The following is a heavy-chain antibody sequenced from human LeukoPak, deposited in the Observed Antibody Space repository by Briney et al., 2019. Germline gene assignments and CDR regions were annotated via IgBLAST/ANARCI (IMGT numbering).Heavy chain of an antibody. CDR2: ISGSGGST. CDR1: GFTFSSYA. D-gene: IGHD6-13*01. CDR3: AKTGSSSWYYFDY. V-gene: IGHV3-23*01. Sequence: GVSLGLSCAASGFTFSSYAMSWVRQAPGKGLEWVSAISGSGGSTYYADSVKGRFTISRDNSKNTLYLQMNSLRAEDTAVYYCAKTGSSSWYYFDYWGQGTLVTVSS. J-gene: IGHJ4*02.